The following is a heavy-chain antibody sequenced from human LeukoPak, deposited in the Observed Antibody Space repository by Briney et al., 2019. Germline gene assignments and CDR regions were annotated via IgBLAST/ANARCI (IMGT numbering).Heavy chain of an antibody. CDR3: VRLDSGWYYFLN. Sequence: GGSLRLSCAVSGFTVYSNYMSGVRQAPGKGLEWVSAIYSGDDTKHADSVKGRFSISRDNSKSTLYLQMNSLGVEDTAVYYCVRLDSGWYYFLNRGQGTLVTVSS. V-gene: IGHV3-66*04. CDR2: IYSGDDT. D-gene: IGHD6-19*01. J-gene: IGHJ4*02. CDR1: GFTVYSNY.